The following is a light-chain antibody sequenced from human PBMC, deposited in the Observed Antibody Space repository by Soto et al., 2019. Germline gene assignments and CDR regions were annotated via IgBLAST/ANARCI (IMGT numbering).Light chain of an antibody. Sequence: EIVLTQSPGTLSLSPGERATLSCRASQGVSSGYLAWYQQNPGQAPRLLIYAASTRATGVPARFTGGGSGTEFTLTISSLQSENFALYYCQQYNNGLRTFGQGTKVDIK. V-gene: IGKV3-15*01. CDR2: AAS. CDR1: QGVSSGY. J-gene: IGKJ1*01. CDR3: QQYNNGLRT.